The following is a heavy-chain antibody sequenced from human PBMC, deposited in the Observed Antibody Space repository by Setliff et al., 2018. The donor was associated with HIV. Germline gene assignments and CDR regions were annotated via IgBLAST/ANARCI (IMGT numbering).Heavy chain of an antibody. CDR2: IYTSGST. V-gene: IGHV4-4*07. CDR3: ARVGGKGYSNFLDS. Sequence: PSDTLSLTCTDSGGPISSYNWSWLRHPPGKGLEWIGRIYTSGSTNYNPSLWTRVAISVDTSKNQFSLNLTSVTAADTAMYFCARVGGKGYSNFLDSWAKGTLVTVSS. CDR1: GGPISSYN. J-gene: IGHJ4*02. D-gene: IGHD4-4*01.